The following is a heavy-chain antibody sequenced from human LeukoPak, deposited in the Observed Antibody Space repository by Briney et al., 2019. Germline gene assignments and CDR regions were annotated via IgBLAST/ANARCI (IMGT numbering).Heavy chain of an antibody. CDR3: ARSYYKYYYYYMDV. J-gene: IGHJ6*03. Sequence: SETLSLTCTVSGGSISSYYWSWIRQPAGKGLEWIGRIYTSGSTNYNPSLESRVAMSVDTSKNQFSLKLSSVTAADTAVYYCARSYYKYYYYYMDVWGKGTTATISS. CDR1: GGSISSYY. V-gene: IGHV4-4*07. D-gene: IGHD3-10*01. CDR2: IYTSGST.